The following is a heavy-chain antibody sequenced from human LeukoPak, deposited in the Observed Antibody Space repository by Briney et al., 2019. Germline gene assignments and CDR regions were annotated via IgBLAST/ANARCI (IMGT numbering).Heavy chain of an antibody. Sequence: ASVKVSCKASGYTFTGYYMHWVRQAPGQGLEWMGWINPNSGGTNYAQKFQGRVTMTRDTSISTAYVELSRLRSDDTAVYYCARRGMDGSGSYYTFDYWGQGTLVTVSS. V-gene: IGHV1-2*02. D-gene: IGHD3-10*01. CDR1: GYTFTGYY. CDR3: ARRGMDGSGSYYTFDY. J-gene: IGHJ4*02. CDR2: INPNSGGT.